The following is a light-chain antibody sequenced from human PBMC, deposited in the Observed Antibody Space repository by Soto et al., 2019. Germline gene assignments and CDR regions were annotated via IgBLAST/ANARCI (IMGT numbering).Light chain of an antibody. CDR2: DTS. V-gene: IGKV1-39*01. J-gene: IGKJ4*01. CDR1: QSIASF. Sequence: DIQMTQSPSSLSASIGDTVTITCRASQSIASFLNWLQLKPGKAPKLLISDTSTLQSGAPSRFSGGGSGTEFTLTIRSLQPEDSALYFCLQDYSPLLAFGAGTRVEIK. CDR3: LQDYSPLLA.